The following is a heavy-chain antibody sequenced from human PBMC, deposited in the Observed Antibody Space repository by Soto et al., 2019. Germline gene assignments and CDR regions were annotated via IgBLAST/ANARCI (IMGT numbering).Heavy chain of an antibody. J-gene: IGHJ4*02. CDR3: ARDVGYGLIDY. V-gene: IGHV1-18*01. CDR2: INAYNGNT. Sequence: QVQLVQSGAEVKKPGASVKVSCKASGYTFTSYGISWVRQAPGQGLEWMGWINAYNGNTNYAQKFQGRVTMTQDTSTSPAYMERRSLRSDDTAVYYCARDVGYGLIDYWGQGTLVTVSS. D-gene: IGHD5-18*01. CDR1: GYTFTSYG.